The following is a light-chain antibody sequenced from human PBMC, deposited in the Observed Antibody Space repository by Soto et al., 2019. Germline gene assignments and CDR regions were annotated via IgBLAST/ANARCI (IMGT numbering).Light chain of an antibody. CDR3: HQYNSYLET. CDR2: DVS. J-gene: IGKJ1*01. Sequence: DIQMTQSPSTLSASVGDRVTMTCRASQSINNWLAWYQQKPGKTPKLLIYDVSGLESGAPSRFSGSRSGTEFTLTISSLQPEDSATYYCHQYNSYLETFGQGTKVDIK. V-gene: IGKV1-5*01. CDR1: QSINNW.